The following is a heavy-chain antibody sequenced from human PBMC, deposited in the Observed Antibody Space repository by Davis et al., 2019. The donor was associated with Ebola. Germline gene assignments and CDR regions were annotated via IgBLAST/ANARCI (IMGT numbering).Heavy chain of an antibody. CDR1: GGSISTYY. J-gene: IGHJ4*02. CDR2: MFNGEST. CDR3: ARGTGLVSDY. Sequence: MPSETLSLTCTVSGGSISTYYWTWIRQPPGKGLEWIGSMFNGESTNYNPSLKTRVTISLDTSKNQFSLMLTSVTAADTAVYYWARGTGLVSDYWGQGTLVTVSS. D-gene: IGHD3/OR15-3a*01. V-gene: IGHV4-59*01.